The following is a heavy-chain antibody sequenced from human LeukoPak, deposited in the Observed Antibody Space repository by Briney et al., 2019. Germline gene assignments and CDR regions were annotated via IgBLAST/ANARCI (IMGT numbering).Heavy chain of an antibody. V-gene: IGHV4-59*01. CDR3: ARLSPDYGGNSYWYLDL. CDR2: IYYSGYT. Sequence: SETLSLTCTVSGASISSYYWSWIRQPPGKGLEWIGNIYYSGYTSYNPSLKSRVTISVDTSKNQFSLKLTSVTAADTAVYYCARLSPDYGGNSYWYLDLWGRGTLVTVSS. D-gene: IGHD4-23*01. CDR1: GASISSYY. J-gene: IGHJ2*01.